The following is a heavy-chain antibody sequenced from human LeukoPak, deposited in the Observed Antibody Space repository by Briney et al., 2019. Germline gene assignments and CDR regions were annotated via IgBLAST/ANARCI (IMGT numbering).Heavy chain of an antibody. J-gene: IGHJ4*02. CDR1: GFTFSSYW. CDR2: ISSDGSTT. Sequence: GGSLRLSCAASGFTFSSYWMHWVRQAPGKGLVWVSRISSDGSTTTYADSVKGRFTISRDNAKNTLYLQMNSLRAEDTAVYDCARAQSREQQLPFDYWGQGTLVTVSS. V-gene: IGHV3-74*01. CDR3: ARAQSREQQLPFDY. D-gene: IGHD6-13*01.